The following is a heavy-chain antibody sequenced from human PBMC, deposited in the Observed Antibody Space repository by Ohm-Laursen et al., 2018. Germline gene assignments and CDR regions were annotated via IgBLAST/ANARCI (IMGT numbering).Heavy chain of an antibody. CDR3: ARARDTYYDFWSGSAPYYYGMDV. CDR2: ISGSGGST. Sequence: GSLRLSCAASGFTFSSYAMSWVRQAPGKGLEWVSAISGSGGSTYYADSVKGRFTISRDNSKNTLYLQMNSLRAEDTAVYYCARARDTYYDFWSGSAPYYYGMDVWGQGTTVTVSS. V-gene: IGHV3-23*01. CDR1: GFTFSSYA. D-gene: IGHD3-3*01. J-gene: IGHJ6*02.